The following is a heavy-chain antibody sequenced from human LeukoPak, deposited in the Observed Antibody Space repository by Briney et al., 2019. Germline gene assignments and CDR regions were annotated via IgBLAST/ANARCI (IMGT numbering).Heavy chain of an antibody. J-gene: IGHJ4*02. CDR3: AREGAFSAVAVIFDY. CDR2: ISYDGSNK. CDR1: GFTFGDHA. V-gene: IGHV3-30-3*01. D-gene: IGHD6-19*01. Sequence: PGGSLRLSCTASGFTFGDHAMSWVRQAPGKGLEWVAVISYDGSNKYYADSVKGRFTISRDNSKNTLYLQMNSLRAEDTAVYYCAREGAFSAVAVIFDYWGQGTLVTVSS.